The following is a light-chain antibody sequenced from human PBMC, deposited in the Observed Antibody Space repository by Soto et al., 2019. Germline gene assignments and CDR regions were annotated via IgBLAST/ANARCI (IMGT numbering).Light chain of an antibody. CDR3: QQSSSTPYS. CDR1: QKIRNY. J-gene: IGKJ2*03. Sequence: DIQMTQSPSSLSASVGDRVTITCRARQKIRNYLKWYQQKPGKAPKLLIYAAYTLHSGLPSRFSGSGSGTDFTLTISSLQPEYFTTDYCQQSSSTPYSFGQGTKLEIK. V-gene: IGKV1-39*01. CDR2: AAY.